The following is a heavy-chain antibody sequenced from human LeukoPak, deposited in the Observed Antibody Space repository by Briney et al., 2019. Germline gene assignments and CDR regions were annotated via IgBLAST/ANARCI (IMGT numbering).Heavy chain of an antibody. CDR1: GGTFSSYA. CDR2: IIPIFGTA. Sequence: SSVKVSCKASGGTFSSYAISWVRQAPGQGLEWMGGIIPIFGTANYAQKFQGRVTITTDESTSTAYMELSSLRSEDTAVYSCARAGFVTYDSSGYWSYFQHWGQGTLVTVSS. D-gene: IGHD3-22*01. J-gene: IGHJ1*01. V-gene: IGHV1-69*05. CDR3: ARAGFVTYDSSGYWSYFQH.